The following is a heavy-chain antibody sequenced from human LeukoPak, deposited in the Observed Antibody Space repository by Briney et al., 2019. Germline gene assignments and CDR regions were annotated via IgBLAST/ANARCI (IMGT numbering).Heavy chain of an antibody. Sequence: PSETLSPTCTVSGGSISSGGYYWSWIRQHPGKGPEWFGYIYYGGSTYYNPSLKSRVTISVDTSKNQFSLKLSSVTAADTAVYYCAREPRDSSGYYYGVTAFDIWGQGTMVTVSS. CDR2: IYYGGST. D-gene: IGHD3-22*01. J-gene: IGHJ3*02. CDR1: GGSISSGGYY. CDR3: AREPRDSSGYYYGVTAFDI. V-gene: IGHV4-31*03.